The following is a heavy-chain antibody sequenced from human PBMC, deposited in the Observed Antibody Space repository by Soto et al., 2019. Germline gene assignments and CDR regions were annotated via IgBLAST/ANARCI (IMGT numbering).Heavy chain of an antibody. CDR3: ARDRLAVLAPGY. CDR1: GFTFSSYA. V-gene: IGHV3-30-3*01. CDR2: ISYDGSNK. J-gene: IGHJ4*02. Sequence: GGSLRLSCVASGFTFSSYAMHWVRQAPGKGLEWVTVISYDGSNKYYADSVKGRFTISRDNSKNTLYLQMNSLRGEDTAVYYCARDRLAVLAPGYWGQGTLVTVSS. D-gene: IGHD2-8*02.